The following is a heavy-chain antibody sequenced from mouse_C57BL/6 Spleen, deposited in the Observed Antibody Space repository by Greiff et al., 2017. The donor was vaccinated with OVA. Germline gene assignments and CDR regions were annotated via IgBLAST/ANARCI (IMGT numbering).Heavy chain of an antibody. D-gene: IGHD2-1*01. CDR3: ARGGLYYGGWYFDV. J-gene: IGHJ1*03. CDR1: GYTFTSYW. CDR2: IHPNSGST. Sequence: QVQLQQPGAELVKPGASVTLSCKASGYTFTSYWMHWVKQRPGQGLEWIGMIHPNSGSTNYNEKFKSKATLTVDKSSSTAYMQLSSLTSEDSAVYYCARGGLYYGGWYFDVWGTGTTVTVSS. V-gene: IGHV1-64*01.